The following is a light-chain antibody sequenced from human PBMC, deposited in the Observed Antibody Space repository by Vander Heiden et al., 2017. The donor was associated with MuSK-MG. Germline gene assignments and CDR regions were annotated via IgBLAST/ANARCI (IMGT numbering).Light chain of an antibody. CDR3: GSSDSSLSAVV. V-gene: IGLV1-51*01. Sequence: HSVLTQPPSVSAAPGQKVTISCSGSSSNIGNNYVSWYQQLQGTAPKLLMDYNNKRPSGIPDRCFCYTAGTYATPRTIALQTGEEADDYCGSSDSSLSAVVFGGGTKLTVL. CDR1: SSNIGNNY. J-gene: IGLJ2*01. CDR2: YNN.